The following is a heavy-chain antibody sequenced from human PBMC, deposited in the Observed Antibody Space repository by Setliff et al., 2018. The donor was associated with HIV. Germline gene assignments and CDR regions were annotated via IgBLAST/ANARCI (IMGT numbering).Heavy chain of an antibody. Sequence: SETLSLTCPVSGASINSHYWNWVRQSPAKGLEWIGYYYNGGTSYNPSLQSRVTISVDTPKNQFSLHLNSVTAADTAVYYCARKEKGGAFDIWGLGTLVTVSS. J-gene: IGHJ3*02. CDR1: GASINSHY. CDR2: YYNGGT. CDR3: ARKEKGGAFDI. V-gene: IGHV4-59*11.